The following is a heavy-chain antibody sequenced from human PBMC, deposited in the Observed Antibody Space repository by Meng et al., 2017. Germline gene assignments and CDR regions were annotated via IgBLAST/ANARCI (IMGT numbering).Heavy chain of an antibody. J-gene: IGHJ4*02. CDR2: INWNGGST. Sequence: EVQVVGLGGGVGRPGGSRRLSCAASGFTFDDYGMSWVRQAPGKGLEWVSGINWNGGSTGYADSVKGRFTISRDNAKNSLYLQMNSLRAEDTAVYHCAREGGGNGLDYWGQGSLVTVSS. CDR3: AREGGGNGLDY. D-gene: IGHD4-23*01. V-gene: IGHV3-20*01. CDR1: GFTFDDYG.